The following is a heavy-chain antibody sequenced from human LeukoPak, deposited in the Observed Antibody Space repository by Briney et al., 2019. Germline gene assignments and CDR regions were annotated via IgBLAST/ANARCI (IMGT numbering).Heavy chain of an antibody. CDR3: ARETSGWFRFDY. Sequence: SETLSLTCTVSGGSISSSSYYWVWIRQPPGKGLEWIGTIYYSGNTYYNPSLKSRVTISVDTSKNQFSLKLSSVTAADTAVYYCARETSGWFRFDYWGQGTLVTVSS. CDR1: GGSISSSSYY. CDR2: IYYSGNT. J-gene: IGHJ4*02. V-gene: IGHV4-39*07. D-gene: IGHD6-19*01.